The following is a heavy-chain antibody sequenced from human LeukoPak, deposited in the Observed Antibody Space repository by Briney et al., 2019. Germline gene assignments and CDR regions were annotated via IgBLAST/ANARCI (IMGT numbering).Heavy chain of an antibody. V-gene: IGHV3-23*01. CDR3: AKGTGFGDGKNYGIFDY. J-gene: IGHJ4*02. CDR1: GFTFSSYA. D-gene: IGHD5-24*01. CDR2: ISGSGGST. Sequence: GGSLRLSCAASGFTFSSYAMSWVRQAPGKGLEWVSAISGSGGSTYYADSVKGRFTISRDNSKNTLYLQMNSLRAEDTAVYYCAKGTGFGDGKNYGIFDYWGQGPLVTVPS.